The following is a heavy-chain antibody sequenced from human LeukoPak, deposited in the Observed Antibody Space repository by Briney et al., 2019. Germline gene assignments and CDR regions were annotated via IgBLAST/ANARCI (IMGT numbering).Heavy chain of an antibody. D-gene: IGHD3-16*01. CDR1: GGSFSGYY. J-gene: IGHJ4*02. CDR2: INHSGST. Sequence: SETLSLTCAVYGGSFSGYYWSWLRQPPGKGLEWIGEINHSGSTNYNPSLKSRVTISVDTSKNQFSLKLSSVTAADTAVYYCARSMITFGGVRYWGQGALVTVPS. V-gene: IGHV4-34*01. CDR3: ARSMITFGGVRY.